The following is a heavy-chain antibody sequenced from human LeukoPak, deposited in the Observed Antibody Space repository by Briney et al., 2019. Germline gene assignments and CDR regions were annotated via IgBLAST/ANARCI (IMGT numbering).Heavy chain of an antibody. CDR3: ARDNSGGFGDHVYAYDI. V-gene: IGHV3-48*02. D-gene: IGHD4-23*01. CDR2: ISSGGAPI. J-gene: IGHJ3*02. Sequence: GGSLRLSCAASGFTFSAYSMNWVRQAPGKGLEWVSHISSGGAPIFYADSVKGRFTISRDNGQNSLYLQMNSLRDGDTAMYYCARDNSGGFGDHVYAYDIWGQGTMVTVSS. CDR1: GFTFSAYS.